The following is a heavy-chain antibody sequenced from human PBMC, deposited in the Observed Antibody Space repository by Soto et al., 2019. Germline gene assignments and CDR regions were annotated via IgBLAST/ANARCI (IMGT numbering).Heavy chain of an antibody. CDR2: IIPIFGTA. CDR3: ARPGTYYYDSSGPRRDDAFDI. J-gene: IGHJ3*02. Sequence: SVKVSCKASGGTFSSYGISWVRQAPGQGLEWMGGIIPIFGTANYAQKFQGRVTITAEESTSTAYMELSSLRSEDTAVYYCARPGTYYYDSSGPRRDDAFDIWGQGTMVTVSS. V-gene: IGHV1-69*13. D-gene: IGHD3-22*01. CDR1: GGTFSSYG.